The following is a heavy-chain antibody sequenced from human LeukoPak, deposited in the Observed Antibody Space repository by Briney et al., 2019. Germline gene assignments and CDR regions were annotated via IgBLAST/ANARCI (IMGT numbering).Heavy chain of an antibody. V-gene: IGHV1-3*01. CDR2: INAGNGNT. CDR3: ARGSLTRAYNWFDP. CDR1: GYTFTSYY. J-gene: IGHJ5*02. Sequence: GASVKVSCKASGYTFTSYYIHWVRQAPGQRLEWMGWINAGNGNTKYSQKFQGRVTITRDTSASTAYMELSSLRSEDTAVYYCARGSLTRAYNWFDPWGQGTLVTVSS.